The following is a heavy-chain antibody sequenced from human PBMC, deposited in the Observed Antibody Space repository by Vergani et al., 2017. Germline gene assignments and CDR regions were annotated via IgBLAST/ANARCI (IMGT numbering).Heavy chain of an antibody. Sequence: QVQLVQSGAEVKKPGSSVKVSCKVSGYTLTEFSMHWVRQAPGKGLGWMGGFDPEDGETIYAQKFQGRVTMTEDTSTDTAYMELSSLRSEDTAVYYCATAARYFDWLRGGYYGMDVWGQGTTVTVSS. CDR3: ATAARYFDWLRGGYYGMDV. V-gene: IGHV1-24*01. CDR2: FDPEDGET. D-gene: IGHD3-9*01. J-gene: IGHJ6*02. CDR1: GYTLTEFS.